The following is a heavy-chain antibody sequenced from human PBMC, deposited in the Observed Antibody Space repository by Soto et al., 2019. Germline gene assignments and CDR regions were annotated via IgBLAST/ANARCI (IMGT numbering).Heavy chain of an antibody. Sequence: GGSLRLSCAASGFTFSSYAMHWVRQAPGKGLEWVAVISYDGSNKYYADSVKGRFTISRDNSKNTLYLQMNSLRAEDTAVYYCARGHNNRPEKYGMDVWGQGTTVTVSS. CDR3: ARGHNNRPEKYGMDV. CDR1: GFTFSSYA. J-gene: IGHJ6*02. D-gene: IGHD1-1*01. V-gene: IGHV3-30-3*01. CDR2: ISYDGSNK.